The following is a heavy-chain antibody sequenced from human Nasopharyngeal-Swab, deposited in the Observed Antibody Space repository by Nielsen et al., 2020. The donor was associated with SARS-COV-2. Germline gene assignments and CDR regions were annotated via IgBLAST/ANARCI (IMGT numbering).Heavy chain of an antibody. CDR3: ARVHGDYAYFDY. V-gene: IGHV4-59*01. CDR1: GGSISSYY. D-gene: IGHD4-17*01. J-gene: IGHJ4*02. Sequence: SETLSLTCTVSGGSISSYYWSWIRQPPGKGLEWIGYIYYSGSTNYNPSLKSRVTTSVDTSKNQFSLKLSSVTAADTAVYYCARVHGDYAYFDYWGQGTLVTVSS. CDR2: IYYSGST.